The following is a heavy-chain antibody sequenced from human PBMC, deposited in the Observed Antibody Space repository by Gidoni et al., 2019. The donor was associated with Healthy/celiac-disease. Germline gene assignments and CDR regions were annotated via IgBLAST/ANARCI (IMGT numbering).Heavy chain of an antibody. CDR2: INPNRGGT. J-gene: IGHJ5*02. V-gene: IGHV1-2*02. CDR1: GYTFTGYY. CDR3: AREYSSSSGGNNWFDP. D-gene: IGHD6-6*01. Sequence: QVQLVQSGAAVQKPGASVQVSCKASGYTFTGYYMHWVRQAPGQGREWMGWINPNRGGTNYAQKFQGRVTMTRDTSISTAYMELSRLRSDDTAVYYCAREYSSSSGGNNWFDPWGQGTLVTVSS.